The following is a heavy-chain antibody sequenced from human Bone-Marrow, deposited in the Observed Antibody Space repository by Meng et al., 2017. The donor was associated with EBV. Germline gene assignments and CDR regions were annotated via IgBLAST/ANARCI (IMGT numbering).Heavy chain of an antibody. CDR1: GYTFTSYD. D-gene: IGHD6-13*01. J-gene: IGHJ4*02. Sequence: QVQLVQSGAEVKKPXASVKVSCKASGYTFTSYDINWVRQATGQGLEWMGWMNPNSGNTGYAQKFQGRVTMTRNTSISTAYMDLSSLRSEDTAVYYCARMNVRHSSSWWAAPDYWGQGTLVTVSS. CDR2: MNPNSGNT. V-gene: IGHV1-8*01. CDR3: ARMNVRHSSSWWAAPDY.